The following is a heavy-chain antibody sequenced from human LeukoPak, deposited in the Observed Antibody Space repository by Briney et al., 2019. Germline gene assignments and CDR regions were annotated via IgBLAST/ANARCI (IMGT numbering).Heavy chain of an antibody. J-gene: IGHJ6*03. Sequence: ASETLSLTCTVSGGSISSYYWSWIRQPPGKGLEWIGYIYYSGSTNYNPSLKSRVTISVDTSKNQFSLKLSSVTAADTAVYYCARVSAYCGGDCYVWWDLYYYYYMDVWGKGTTVTISS. CDR2: IYYSGST. CDR3: ARVSAYCGGDCYVWWDLYYYYYMDV. V-gene: IGHV4-59*01. CDR1: GGSISSYY. D-gene: IGHD2-21*02.